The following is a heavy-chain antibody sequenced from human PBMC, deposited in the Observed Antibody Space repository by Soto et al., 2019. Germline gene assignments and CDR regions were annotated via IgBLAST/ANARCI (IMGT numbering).Heavy chain of an antibody. D-gene: IGHD5-18*01. Sequence: PSETMCLTRAVAGGKITDYGGNWIRQAPGRGLEWSVAFSSTGSTNYNRSLKRRVTRSVETTKKECTLKLSTETAADAAVDNCGSPLYSYPPMAVWRHRTTVT. V-gene: IGHV4-59*01. CDR2: FSSTGST. J-gene: IGHJ6*02. CDR1: GGKITDYG. CDR3: GSPLYSYPPMAV.